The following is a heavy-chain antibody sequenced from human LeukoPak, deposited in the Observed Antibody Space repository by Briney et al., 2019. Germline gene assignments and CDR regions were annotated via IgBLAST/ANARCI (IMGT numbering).Heavy chain of an antibody. Sequence: ASVRVSCTVSGYTLTELSMHWVRQAPGKGREWMGGCDPEDGDTIYAQKFQGRVNMTEDTSTDTAYMELSSLRSEYTAVYYCATRRDYGMDVWGQGTTVTVSS. CDR2: CDPEDGDT. J-gene: IGHJ6*02. CDR1: GYTLTELS. V-gene: IGHV1-24*01. CDR3: ATRRDYGMDV.